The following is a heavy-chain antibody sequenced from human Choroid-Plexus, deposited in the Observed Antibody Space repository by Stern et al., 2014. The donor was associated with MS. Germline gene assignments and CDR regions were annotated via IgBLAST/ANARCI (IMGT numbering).Heavy chain of an antibody. D-gene: IGHD2/OR15-2a*01. CDR1: GFTFGSCA. V-gene: IGHV3-30*18. CDR3: AKDRQYLTYFIDH. Sequence: QVQLEQSGGGVVQPGRPLRLSCVASGFTFGSCAMHWVRQAPGKGLEWVAGVSYDGSNKYYADSVKGRFTISRDNSQNTLYMQMSSLRPEDTAVYYCAKDRQYLTYFIDHWGQGSLVTVSS. CDR2: VSYDGSNK. J-gene: IGHJ5*02.